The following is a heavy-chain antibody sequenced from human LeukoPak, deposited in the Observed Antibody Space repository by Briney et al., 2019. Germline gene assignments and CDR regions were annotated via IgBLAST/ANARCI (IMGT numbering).Heavy chain of an antibody. CDR2: INAGNGNT. V-gene: IGHV1-3*01. Sequence: ASVKVSCKASGYTFTSYAMHWVRQAPGQRLEWMGWINAGNGNTKYSQKFQGRVTITRDTSASTAYMELSGLRSEDTAVYYCARAEWELLLFDYWGQGTLVTVSS. D-gene: IGHD1-26*01. J-gene: IGHJ4*02. CDR1: GYTFTSYA. CDR3: ARAEWELLLFDY.